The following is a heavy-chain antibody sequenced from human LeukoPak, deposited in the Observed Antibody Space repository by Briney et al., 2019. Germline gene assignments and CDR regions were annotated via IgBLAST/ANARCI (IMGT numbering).Heavy chain of an antibody. CDR2: IYYSGST. Sequence: SETLSLTCTVSGGSISSYYWSRIRQPPGKGLEWIGYIYYSGSTNYNPSLKSRVTISVDTSKNQFSLKLSSVTAADTAVYYCARARSFYGSGSYRPYYYGMDVWGQGTTVTVSS. CDR1: GGSISSYY. CDR3: ARARSFYGSGSYRPYYYGMDV. J-gene: IGHJ6*02. D-gene: IGHD3-10*01. V-gene: IGHV4-59*01.